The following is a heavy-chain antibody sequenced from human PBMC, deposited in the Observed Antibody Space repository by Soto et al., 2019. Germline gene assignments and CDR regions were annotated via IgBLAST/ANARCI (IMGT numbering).Heavy chain of an antibody. J-gene: IGHJ4*02. Sequence: PSQTLSLTCAVSGDSVSSNSAAWNWIRQSPSRGLEWLGRTYYRSRWYSDYAGSVKSRITINADTSKNQFSLHLNSVTPQDTTVYYCARGPSPLAYWGRGTVVTVSS. CDR3: ARGPSPLAY. V-gene: IGHV6-1*01. D-gene: IGHD6-6*01. CDR2: TYYRSRWYS. CDR1: GDSVSSNSAA.